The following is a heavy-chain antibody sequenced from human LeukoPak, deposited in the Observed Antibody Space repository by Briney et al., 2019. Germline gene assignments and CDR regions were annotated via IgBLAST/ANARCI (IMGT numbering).Heavy chain of an antibody. J-gene: IGHJ6*03. CDR2: IIPIFGTA. V-gene: IGHV1-69*05. D-gene: IGHD3-10*01. CDR3: ARGGYYGSGSYYNLYYMDV. Sequence: SVKVSCKASGYTFTSYAISWVRQAPGQGLEWMGRIIPIFGTANYAQKFQGRVTITTDESTSTAYMELSSLRSEDTAVYYCARGGYYGSGSYYNLYYMDVWGKGTTVTVSS. CDR1: GYTFTSYA.